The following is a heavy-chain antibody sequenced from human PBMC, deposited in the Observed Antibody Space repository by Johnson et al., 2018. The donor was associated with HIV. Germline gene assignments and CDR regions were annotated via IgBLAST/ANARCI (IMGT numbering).Heavy chain of an antibody. CDR1: GFTFSSYA. J-gene: IGHJ3*02. CDR2: ISYDGSNK. D-gene: IGHD6-13*01. CDR3: AKGIAAAGTGAFDI. Sequence: QVQLVESGGVLVQPGGSLRLSCVASGFTFSSYAMHWVRQAPGKGLEWVAVISYDGSNKYYADSVKGRFTISRDNSKNTLYLQMNSLRAEDTAVYYCAKGIAAAGTGAFDIWGQGTMVTVSS. V-gene: IGHV3-30-3*01.